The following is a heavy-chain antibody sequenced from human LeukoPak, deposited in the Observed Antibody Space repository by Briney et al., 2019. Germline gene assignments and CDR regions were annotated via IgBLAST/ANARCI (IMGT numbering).Heavy chain of an antibody. V-gene: IGHV1-69*13. CDR2: IIPISGTA. Sequence: ASVKVSCKASGGTFISYAISWVRQAPGQGLEWMGGIIPISGTANYAQKFQGRVTITADESTSTAYMELSSLRSEDTAVYYCARVEMATMGGFDPWGQGTLVTVSS. J-gene: IGHJ5*02. D-gene: IGHD5-24*01. CDR1: GGTFISYA. CDR3: ARVEMATMGGFDP.